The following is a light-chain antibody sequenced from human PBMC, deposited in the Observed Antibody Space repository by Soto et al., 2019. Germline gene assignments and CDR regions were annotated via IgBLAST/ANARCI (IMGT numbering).Light chain of an antibody. CDR3: QSYDSSLSGSV. Sequence: QSALTQPPSVSGAPGQTVTISCTGSSSNIGAGYNVHWYQQLPGTAPKLLIYGNSNRPSGVPDRFSGSKSGTSASLAITGRQAEQEADYYCQSYDSSLSGSVFGTGTKVTVL. CDR2: GNS. V-gene: IGLV1-40*01. J-gene: IGLJ1*01. CDR1: SSNIGAGYN.